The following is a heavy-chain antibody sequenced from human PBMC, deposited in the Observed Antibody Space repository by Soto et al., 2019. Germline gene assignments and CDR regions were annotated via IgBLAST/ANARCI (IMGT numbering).Heavy chain of an antibody. CDR1: GFTFSSYE. CDR3: AREGCSSTSCYSTYYYYGMDV. D-gene: IGHD2-2*01. CDR2: ISSSGSTI. J-gene: IGHJ6*02. V-gene: IGHV3-48*03. Sequence: PGGSLRLSYAASGFTFSSYEMNWVRQAPGKGLEWVSYISSSGSTIYYADSVKGRFTISRENAKNSLYLQMNSLRAEDTAVYYCAREGCSSTSCYSTYYYYGMDVWGQGTTVTVSS.